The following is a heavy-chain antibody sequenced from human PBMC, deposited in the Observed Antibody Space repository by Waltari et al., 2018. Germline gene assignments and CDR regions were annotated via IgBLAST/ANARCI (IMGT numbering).Heavy chain of an antibody. CDR1: GASISTTNYY. V-gene: IGHV4-39*01. J-gene: IGHJ4*02. Sequence: QLQLQESGPGLVKPPETLSLTCTLSGASISTTNYYWGWIRRPPGKGLEWIGSISKSGTSYANASLKSRLTISVDTSKNQFSLRLSSVTAADTAVYYCARHVGDCNGHTCYHFDYWGPGTLVTVSS. CDR2: ISKSGTS. CDR3: ARHVGDCNGHTCYHFDY. D-gene: IGHD2-15*01.